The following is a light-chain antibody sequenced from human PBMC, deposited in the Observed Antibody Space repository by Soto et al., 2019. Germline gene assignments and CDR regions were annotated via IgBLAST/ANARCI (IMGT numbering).Light chain of an antibody. CDR2: DAS. V-gene: IGKV3-11*01. CDR3: QQRSSWSWT. CDR1: QSVSSY. Sequence: EIVLTQSPATLSLSPGERATLSCRASQSVSSYLAWYQQKPGQAPRLLIYDASNRATGIPARFSGSGSGTDFTLTISSLEPEDFAVYYCQQRSSWSWTFGQGTKVEI. J-gene: IGKJ1*01.